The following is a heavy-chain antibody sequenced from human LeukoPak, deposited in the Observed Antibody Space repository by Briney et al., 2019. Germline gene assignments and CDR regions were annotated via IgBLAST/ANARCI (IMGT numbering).Heavy chain of an antibody. CDR3: ARASVADY. D-gene: IGHD4-23*01. J-gene: IGHJ4*02. CDR2: IKQDGSEK. V-gene: IGHV3-7*03. CDR1: GFTVSSNY. Sequence: GGSLRLSCAASGFTVSSNYMSWVRQAPGKGLEWVANIKQDGSEKYYVDSVKGRFTISRDNAKNSLYLQMNSLRAEDTAVYYCARASVADYWGQGTLVTVSS.